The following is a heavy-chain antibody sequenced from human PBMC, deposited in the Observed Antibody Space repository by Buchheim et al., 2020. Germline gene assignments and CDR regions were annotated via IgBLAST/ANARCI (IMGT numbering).Heavy chain of an antibody. CDR1: GFTFTSSA. Sequence: QMQLVQSGPEVKKPGTSVKVSCKASGFTFTSSAVQWVRQARGQRLEWIGWIVVGSGNTNYAQKFQERVTITRDMSTSTAYMELSSLRSEDTAVYYWAAGYYYDSSGRYYYYGMDVWGQGTT. D-gene: IGHD3-22*01. V-gene: IGHV1-58*01. J-gene: IGHJ6*02. CDR3: AAGYYYDSSGRYYYYGMDV. CDR2: IVVGSGNT.